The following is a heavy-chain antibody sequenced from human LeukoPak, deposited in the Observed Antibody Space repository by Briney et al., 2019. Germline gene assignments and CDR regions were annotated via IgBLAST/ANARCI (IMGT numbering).Heavy chain of an antibody. V-gene: IGHV1-8*01. CDR1: GYTFTSYD. D-gene: IGHD3-3*01. CDR3: AKVANTRDNWFDP. Sequence: ASVKVSCKASGYTFTSYDINWVRQAPGQGLEWMGWMNPNSGNTAYAQKFQGRVTMTRSISTSTAYMELSSLRSEDTAVYYCAKVANTRDNWFDPWGQGTLVTVSS. J-gene: IGHJ5*02. CDR2: MNPNSGNT.